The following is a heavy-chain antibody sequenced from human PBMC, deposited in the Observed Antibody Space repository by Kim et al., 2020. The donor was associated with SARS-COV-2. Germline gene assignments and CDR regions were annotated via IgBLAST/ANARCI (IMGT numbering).Heavy chain of an antibody. CDR3: TTRGGSWPRRYYYYYGMDV. J-gene: IGHJ6*02. V-gene: IGHV3-15*01. D-gene: IGHD2-15*01. Sequence: GGSLRLSCAASGFTFSNAWMSWVRQAPGKGLEWVGRIKSKTDGGTTDYAAPVKGRFTISRDDSKNTLYLQMNSLKTEDTAVYYCTTRGGSWPRRYYYYYGMDVWGQGTTVTVSS. CDR1: GFTFSNAW. CDR2: IKSKTDGGTT.